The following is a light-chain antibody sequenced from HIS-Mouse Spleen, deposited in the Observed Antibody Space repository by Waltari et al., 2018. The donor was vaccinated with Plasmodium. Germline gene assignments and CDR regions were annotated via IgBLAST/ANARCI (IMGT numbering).Light chain of an antibody. CDR2: DAS. CDR3: QQRSNWLT. J-gene: IGKJ4*01. CDR1: QSVSSY. Sequence: EIVLTQSPATLSLSPGERATLSCRASQSVSSYLARYQQKPGQAPRLLIYDASSRATGITARFSGSGSGTDFTLTIRSLEPEDVAVYDWQQRSNWLTFGGGTKVEIK. V-gene: IGKV3-11*01.